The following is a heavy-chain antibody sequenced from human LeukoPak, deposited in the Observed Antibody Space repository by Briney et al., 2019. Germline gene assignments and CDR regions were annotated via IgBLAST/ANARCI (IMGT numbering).Heavy chain of an antibody. V-gene: IGHV5-51*01. Sequence: GEALQISCKGSGYNFATKWIGWVRQMPGKGLEWVGIIYPGDSDTRYSPSFQGQVTISADKSINTAYLQWSSLKASDTAIYYCVRHVPVSYPSGFDYWGQGTLVTVSS. CDR2: IYPGDSDT. CDR3: VRHVPVSYPSGFDY. D-gene: IGHD3-10*01. CDR1: GYNFATKW. J-gene: IGHJ4*02.